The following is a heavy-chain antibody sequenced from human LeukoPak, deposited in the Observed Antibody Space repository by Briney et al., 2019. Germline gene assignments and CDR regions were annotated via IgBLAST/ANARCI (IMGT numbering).Heavy chain of an antibody. V-gene: IGHV3-48*01. CDR2: INPSSTNK. CDR3: ARAAYIIGPDY. Sequence: GGSLRLSCATSGFTFSSYSMNWVRQAPGKGLEWVSYINPSSTNKYYADSVKGRFTISRDNAKSSLYLQMNSLRAEDTAVFYCARAAYIIGPDYWGQGTLVTVSS. D-gene: IGHD6-19*01. CDR1: GFTFSSYS. J-gene: IGHJ4*02.